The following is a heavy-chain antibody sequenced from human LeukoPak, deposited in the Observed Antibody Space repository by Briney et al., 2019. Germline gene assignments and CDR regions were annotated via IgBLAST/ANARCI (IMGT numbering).Heavy chain of an antibody. CDR1: GYSFSNYW. J-gene: IGHJ4*02. CDR2: IYPGDSDT. CDR3: ARGGDSPPGRGRYYFDH. D-gene: IGHD3-16*01. V-gene: IGHV5-51*01. Sequence: GESLKISCKGSGYSFSNYWLGWVRQMPGKGLEWMGIIYPGDSDTRYSPSFQGQVTISADKSISTAYLQWSSLKASDTAMYYCARGGDSPPGRGRYYFDHWGQGTLVTVSS.